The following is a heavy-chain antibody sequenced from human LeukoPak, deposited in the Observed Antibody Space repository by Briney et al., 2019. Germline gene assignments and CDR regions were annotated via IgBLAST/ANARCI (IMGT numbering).Heavy chain of an antibody. J-gene: IGHJ4*02. CDR2: ISGSGDNT. D-gene: IGHD5-12*01. CDR3: AKGWNGYDRFDY. CDR1: GFTFRSYW. V-gene: IGHV3-23*01. Sequence: GGSLRLSCAASGFTFRSYWMSWVRQAPGRGLEWVSGISGSGDNTYYADAVQGRFTISRDNSKNTVYLQMNSLRAEDTAVYYCAKGWNGYDRFDYWGQGTLVTVSS.